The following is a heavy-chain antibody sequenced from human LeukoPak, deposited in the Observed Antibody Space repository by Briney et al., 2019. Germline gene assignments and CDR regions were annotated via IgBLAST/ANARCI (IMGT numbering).Heavy chain of an antibody. Sequence: GGSLRLSCAASGFTVSSNYMSWVRQAPGKGLEWVSVIYSGGSTYHGDSVKGRFTISRDNSKNTLYLQMNSLRAQDTAVYYCAREGVGTGRALGYWGQGTLVTVSS. D-gene: IGHD3-10*01. J-gene: IGHJ4*02. CDR1: GFTVSSNY. CDR2: IYSGGST. CDR3: AREGVGTGRALGY. V-gene: IGHV3-66*02.